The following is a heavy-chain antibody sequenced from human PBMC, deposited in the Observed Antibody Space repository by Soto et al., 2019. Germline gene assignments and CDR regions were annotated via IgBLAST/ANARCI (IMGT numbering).Heavy chain of an antibody. J-gene: IGHJ4*02. CDR1: GGSFSGYS. V-gene: IGHV4-34*01. D-gene: IGHD6-19*01. CDR2: ISPTRKT. CDR3: ARTPAGWYPGFDS. Sequence: SETLSLTCAVYGGSFSGYSWSWIRQPPGKGLEWIGEISPTRKTNSLPSLKTRITTSVDTSKSQFSLKLYSVTAADTAVYFCARTPAGWYPGFDSWGQGTLVTVSS.